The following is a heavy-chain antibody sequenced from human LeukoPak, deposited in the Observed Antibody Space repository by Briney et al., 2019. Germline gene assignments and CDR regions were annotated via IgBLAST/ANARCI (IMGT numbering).Heavy chain of an antibody. V-gene: IGHV3-7*01. CDR3: ARDPYSGRYGDYYYYYMDV. CDR2: IKEDGSLK. Sequence: GGSLRLSCAASGFGFSNFWMSWVRQAPGKGPEWVANIKEDGSLKNYVDSVEGRFTVSRDNAKNTLYLQMNSLRLEDTAVYYCARDPYSGRYGDYYYYYMDVWGKGTTVTISS. D-gene: IGHD1-26*01. J-gene: IGHJ6*03. CDR1: GFGFSNFW.